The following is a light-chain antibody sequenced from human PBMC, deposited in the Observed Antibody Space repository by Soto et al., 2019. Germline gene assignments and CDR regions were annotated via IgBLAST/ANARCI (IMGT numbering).Light chain of an antibody. CDR1: QTISSW. V-gene: IGKV1-5*03. CDR2: KAS. CDR3: QHYNSYSEA. J-gene: IGKJ1*01. Sequence: DIQMTQSPSTLSGSVGDRVTITCRASQTISSWLAWYQQKPGKAPKLLIYKASTLKSGVPSRFSGSGSGTEFTLTISRLQPDDFATYFWQHYNSYSEAFGQGTKVDIK.